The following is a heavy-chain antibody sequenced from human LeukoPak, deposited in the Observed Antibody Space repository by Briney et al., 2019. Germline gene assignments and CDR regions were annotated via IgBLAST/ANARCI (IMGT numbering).Heavy chain of an antibody. CDR2: ITSGGVNT. CDR3: AKVQDGSFWYEYFQH. CDR1: GFTFSSYT. D-gene: IGHD6-19*01. J-gene: IGHJ1*01. Sequence: GGSLRLSCAASGFTFSSYTMNWVRQAPGKGLEWVSSITSGGVNTYYATSVKGRFTISRDNAKNSLFLQMNSVRAEDTAIYYCAKVQDGSFWYEYFQHWGQGTLVTVSS. V-gene: IGHV3-21*01.